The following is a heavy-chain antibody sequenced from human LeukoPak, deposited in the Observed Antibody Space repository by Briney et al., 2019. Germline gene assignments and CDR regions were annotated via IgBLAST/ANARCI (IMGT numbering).Heavy chain of an antibody. Sequence: GGSLRLSCAASGFTISSYAMSWVRQAPGKGLEWVSAISGSGGSTYYADSVKGRFTISRDNSKNTLYLQMNSLRAEDTAVYYCAKDPPGYCSGGSCYYWGQGTLVTVSS. V-gene: IGHV3-23*01. CDR3: AKDPPGYCSGGSCYY. J-gene: IGHJ4*02. CDR1: GFTISSYA. D-gene: IGHD2-15*01. CDR2: ISGSGGST.